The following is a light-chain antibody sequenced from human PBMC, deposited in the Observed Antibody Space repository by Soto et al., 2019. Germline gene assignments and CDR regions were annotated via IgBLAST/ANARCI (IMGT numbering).Light chain of an antibody. CDR3: QQYDTSPRT. Sequence: EIVLTQSPGTLSLSPGERATLSCRASQTVSSSYLAWYQKKPGQAPRLLIYGASIRANDIPDRFSGSGSETDFTLTISRLEPEDSAVYYCQQYDTSPRTFGQGTKVEI. CDR2: GAS. J-gene: IGKJ1*01. CDR1: QTVSSSY. V-gene: IGKV3-20*01.